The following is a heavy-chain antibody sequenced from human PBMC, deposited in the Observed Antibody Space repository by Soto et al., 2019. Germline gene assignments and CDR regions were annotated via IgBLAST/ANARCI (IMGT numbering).Heavy chain of an antibody. CDR3: VRENYFDY. CDR1: GFRFSTYW. J-gene: IGHJ4*02. V-gene: IGHV3-7*01. Sequence: QLVESGGGLVQPGGSLRLSCAGSGFRFSTYWMGWVRRAPGKRLEWVANIRQDGTERSYADSVKGRFTISRDNAKNSLYLQMDSLGVEDTAVYYCVRENYFDYWGQGTLVTVSS. CDR2: IRQDGTER.